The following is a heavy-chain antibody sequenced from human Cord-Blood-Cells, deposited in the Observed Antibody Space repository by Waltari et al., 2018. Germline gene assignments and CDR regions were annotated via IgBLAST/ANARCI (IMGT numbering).Heavy chain of an antibody. CDR2: INSDGSST. Sequence: EVPLVESGVGLVQPGGSLRLSCAASGFSFSSYWMHWVRHAPGKGLVWVSRINSDGSSTSYADSVKGRFTISRDNAKNTLYLQMNSLRAEDTAVYYCARDMSSGYYYGMDVWGQGTTVTVSS. V-gene: IGHV3-74*01. J-gene: IGHJ6*02. D-gene: IGHD6-19*01. CDR1: GFSFSSYW. CDR3: ARDMSSGYYYGMDV.